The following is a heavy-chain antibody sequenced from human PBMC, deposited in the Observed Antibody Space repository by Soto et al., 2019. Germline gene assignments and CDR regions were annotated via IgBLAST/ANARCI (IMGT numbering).Heavy chain of an antibody. V-gene: IGHV2-26*01. CDR2: IFSNDEK. D-gene: IGHD6-19*01. CDR1: GFSLSNARMG. Sequence: SGPTLVNPTETLTLTCTVSGFSLSNARMGVSWIRQPPGKALEWLAHIFSNDEKSYSTSLKSRLTISKDTSKSQVVLTMTNMDPVDTATYYCARMLSGWYGAHYYYGMDVWGQGTTVTVSS. J-gene: IGHJ6*02. CDR3: ARMLSGWYGAHYYYGMDV.